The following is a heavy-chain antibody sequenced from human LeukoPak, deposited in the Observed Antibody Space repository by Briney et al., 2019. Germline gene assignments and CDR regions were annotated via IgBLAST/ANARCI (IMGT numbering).Heavy chain of an antibody. CDR3: ARGGSTAAINDYYYYMDV. D-gene: IGHD2-2*01. J-gene: IGHJ6*03. CDR2: IIPIFGTA. V-gene: IGHV1-69*06. Sequence: GGSLRLSCAASGFTFSSYAISWVRQAPGQGLEWMGGIIPIFGTANYAQKFQGRVTITADKSTSTAYMELSSLRSEDTAVYYCARGGSTAAINDYYYYMDVWGKGTTVTVSS. CDR1: GFTFSSYA.